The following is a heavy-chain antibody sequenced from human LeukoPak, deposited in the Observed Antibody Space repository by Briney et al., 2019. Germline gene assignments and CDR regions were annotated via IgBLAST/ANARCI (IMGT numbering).Heavy chain of an antibody. D-gene: IGHD5-18*01. Sequence: PGGSLRLSCADSGFTFSHYWMSWVRQAPGKGLEWVANIKQGGSEKYYVDSVKGRFTISRDNAKNSLYLQMNSLRAEDTALYYCATHRGYSYGTAEDFDYWGQGTLVTVSS. CDR1: GFTFSHYW. CDR3: ATHRGYSYGTAEDFDY. CDR2: IKQGGSEK. V-gene: IGHV3-7*01. J-gene: IGHJ4*02.